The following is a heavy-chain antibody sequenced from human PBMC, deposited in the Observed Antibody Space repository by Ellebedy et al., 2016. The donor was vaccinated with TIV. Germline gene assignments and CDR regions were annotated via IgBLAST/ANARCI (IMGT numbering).Heavy chain of an antibody. V-gene: IGHV4-61*08. Sequence: GSLRLXXTVSGGSISSGDYYWSWIRQPPGKGLEWIGYIYYSGSTNYNPSLKSRVTISVDTSKNQFSLKLSSVTAADTAVYYCARGAYYDSSGYNYWGQGTLVTVSS. CDR2: IYYSGST. J-gene: IGHJ4*02. CDR3: ARGAYYDSSGYNY. D-gene: IGHD3-22*01. CDR1: GGSISSGDYY.